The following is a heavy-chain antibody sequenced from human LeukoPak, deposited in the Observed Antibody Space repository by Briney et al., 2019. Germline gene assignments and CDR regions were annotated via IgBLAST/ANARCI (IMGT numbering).Heavy chain of an antibody. CDR3: AKDLGRYRNNFFDY. CDR1: GFTFSSIP. Sequence: HPGGSLRLSCAASGFTFSSIPMSWVRQAPDKGLEWVSTISGSGGGTYYADSVKGRFTISRDDSKNTLYLQMNSLRADDTAVYYCAKDLGRYRNNFFDYWGQGNLVTVSS. V-gene: IGHV3-23*01. D-gene: IGHD1-26*01. CDR2: ISGSGGGT. J-gene: IGHJ4*02.